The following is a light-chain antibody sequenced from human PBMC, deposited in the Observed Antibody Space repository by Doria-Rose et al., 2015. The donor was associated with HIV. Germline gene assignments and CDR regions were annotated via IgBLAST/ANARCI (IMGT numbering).Light chain of an antibody. V-gene: IGKV3-20*01. Sequence: EIVMTQSPGTLSLSPGERATLSCRASQSFSSTYLAWYQQKPGQAPSLLIYDGSTRATVIPDRFSASGPGTDFTLTINRLEPEDFALYYCHQYGTSWTFGQGTKVEI. CDR3: HQYGTSWT. J-gene: IGKJ1*01. CDR2: DGS. CDR1: QSFSSTY.